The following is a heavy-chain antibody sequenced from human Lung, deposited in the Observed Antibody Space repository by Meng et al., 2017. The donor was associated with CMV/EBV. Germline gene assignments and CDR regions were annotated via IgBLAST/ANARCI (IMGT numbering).Heavy chain of an antibody. CDR3: ARRPRITIFGVGPIAD. Sequence: SETLSLTCTVSGGSISSSSYYWGWIRQPPGKGLEWIGSIYYSGSTYYNPSLKSRVTISVDTSKNQFSMKLSSVTAADTAVYYCARRPRITIFGVGPIADWGQGNXVNVDS. CDR1: GGSISSSSYY. V-gene: IGHV4-39*01. J-gene: IGHJ4*02. D-gene: IGHD3-3*01. CDR2: IYYSGST.